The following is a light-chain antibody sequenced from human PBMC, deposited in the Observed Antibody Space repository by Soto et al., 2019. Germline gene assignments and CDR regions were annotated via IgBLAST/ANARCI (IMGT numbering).Light chain of an antibody. J-gene: IGKJ1*01. V-gene: IGKV1-39*01. Sequence: DIQMTQSPSSLSASVGERVTLTCRASQSITTYLNWYQQTSGDAPKLLIYAAARLQTGVPSRFSGSGSGTDFTLTISSLQPEDFAPYYCQQADGAPPTFGQGTKVEIK. CDR1: QSITTY. CDR3: QQADGAPPT. CDR2: AAA.